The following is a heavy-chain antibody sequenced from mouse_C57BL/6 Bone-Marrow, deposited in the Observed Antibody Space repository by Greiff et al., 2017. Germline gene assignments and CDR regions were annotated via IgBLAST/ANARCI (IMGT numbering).Heavy chain of an antibody. CDR1: GYTFTSYW. CDR2: IHPNSGST. Sequence: QVHVKQPGAELVKPGASVKLSCKASGYTFTSYWMHWVKQRPGQGLEWIGMIHPNSGSTNYNEKFKSKATLTVDKSSSTAYMQLSSLTSEDSAVYYCARKDIYYDYDGAWFAYWGQGTLVTVSA. CDR3: ARKDIYYDYDGAWFAY. V-gene: IGHV1-64*01. D-gene: IGHD2-4*01. J-gene: IGHJ3*01.